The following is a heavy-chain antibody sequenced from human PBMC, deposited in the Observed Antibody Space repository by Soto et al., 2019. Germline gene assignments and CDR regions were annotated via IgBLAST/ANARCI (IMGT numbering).Heavy chain of an antibody. CDR3: ARDSNYAFWRGNYFQY. CDR1: GFTFSSYG. V-gene: IGHV3-33*01. D-gene: IGHD3-3*01. Sequence: GGSLRLSCAASGFTFSSYGMHWVRQAPGKGLEWVAVIWYDGSNKYYADSVKGRFTISRDNSKNTLYLQMNSLRAEDTAVYFCARDSNYAFWRGNYFQYWGQGTLVTVSS. CDR2: IWYDGSNK. J-gene: IGHJ1*01.